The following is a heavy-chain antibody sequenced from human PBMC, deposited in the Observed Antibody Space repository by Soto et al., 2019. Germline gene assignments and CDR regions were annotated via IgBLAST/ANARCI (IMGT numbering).Heavy chain of an antibody. V-gene: IGHV3-30*18. D-gene: IGHD3-10*01. Sequence: SGGSLRLSCAASRFTISGHAMHWVRQAPGKGLEWLAVISYDGSDKFYGDSVKGRFTISRDNSKNTLFLQVNSLREEDTAVYYCAKDYGITMVRGVKYYYYGMDVWGQGTTVTVSS. CDR3: AKDYGITMVRGVKYYYYGMDV. CDR2: ISYDGSDK. CDR1: RFTISGHA. J-gene: IGHJ6*02.